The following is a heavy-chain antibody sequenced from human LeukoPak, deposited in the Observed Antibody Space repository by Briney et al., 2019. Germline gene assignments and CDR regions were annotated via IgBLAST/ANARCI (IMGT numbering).Heavy chain of an antibody. Sequence: SETLYLTCTVSGGSISSSSYYWGWIRQPPGKGLEWIGGIYYSGSTYYNPSLKSRVTISVDTSKNQFSLKLSSVTAADTAVYYCARLPLLGYGGRGAFDIWGQGTMVTVSS. CDR2: IYYSGST. J-gene: IGHJ3*02. CDR3: ARLPLLGYGGRGAFDI. D-gene: IGHD4-23*01. V-gene: IGHV4-39*01. CDR1: GGSISSSSYY.